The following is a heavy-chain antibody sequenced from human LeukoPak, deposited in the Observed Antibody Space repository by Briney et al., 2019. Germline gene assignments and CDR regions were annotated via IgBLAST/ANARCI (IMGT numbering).Heavy chain of an antibody. J-gene: IGHJ3*02. Sequence: GGSLRLSCEASEFTFSSYWMHWVRQAPGKGLEWVSGISWNSGSIGYADSVKGRFTISRDNAKNSLYLQMNSLRAEDMALYYCAKDSSGYDSGAFDIWGQGTMVTVSS. CDR3: AKDSSGYDSGAFDI. V-gene: IGHV3-9*03. CDR2: ISWNSGSI. D-gene: IGHD5-12*01. CDR1: EFTFSSYW.